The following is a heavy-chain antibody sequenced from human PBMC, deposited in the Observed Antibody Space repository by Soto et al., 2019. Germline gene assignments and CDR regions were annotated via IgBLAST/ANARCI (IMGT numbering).Heavy chain of an antibody. D-gene: IGHD6-13*01. CDR1: GFNFSSHG. CDR2: ISYDGSNK. V-gene: IGHV3-30*03. CDR3: ARAAAGYYYYGMDV. J-gene: IGHJ6*02. Sequence: PGGSLRLSCAASGFNFSSHGMHWVRQAPGKGLEWVAVISYDGSNKYYADSVKGRFTISRDNSKNTLYLQMNSLRAEDTAVYYCARAAAGYYYYGMDVWGQGTTVTVSS.